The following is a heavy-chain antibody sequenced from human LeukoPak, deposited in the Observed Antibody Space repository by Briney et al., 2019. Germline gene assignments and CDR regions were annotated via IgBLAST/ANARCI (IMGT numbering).Heavy chain of an antibody. CDR2: ISSSGSTI. Sequence: LSLTCAVYGGSFSGYYWSWIRQAPGKGLEWVSYISSSGSTIYYADSVKGRFTISRDNAKNSLYLQMNSLRAEDTAVYYCARSSADYDYVWGSYRSHTHFDYWGQGTLVTVSS. CDR3: ARSSADYDYVWGSYRSHTHFDY. D-gene: IGHD3-16*02. J-gene: IGHJ4*02. V-gene: IGHV3-11*01. CDR1: GGSFSGYY.